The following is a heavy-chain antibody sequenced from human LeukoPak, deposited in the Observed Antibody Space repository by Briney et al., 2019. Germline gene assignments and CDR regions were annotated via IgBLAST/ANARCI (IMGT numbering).Heavy chain of an antibody. Sequence: SETLSLTCAVYGGSFSGYYWSWIRQPPGEGLEWIGEINHSGSTNYNPSLKSRVTISVDTSKNQFSLKLSSVTAADTAVYYCARVSGWSKMTDYWGQGTLVTVSS. D-gene: IGHD6-19*01. CDR3: ARVSGWSKMTDY. CDR2: INHSGST. V-gene: IGHV4-34*01. J-gene: IGHJ4*02. CDR1: GGSFSGYY.